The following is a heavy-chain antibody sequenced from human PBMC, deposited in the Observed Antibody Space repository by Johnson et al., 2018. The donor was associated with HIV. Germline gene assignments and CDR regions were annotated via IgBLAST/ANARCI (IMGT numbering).Heavy chain of an antibody. CDR3: ARDSEGIAAAGRARDAFDI. CDR2: ISYDGSNK. V-gene: IGHV3-30*04. CDR1: GFTFSSYA. Sequence: VQLVESGGGVVQPGRSLRLSCAASGFTFSSYAMHWVRQAPGKALEWVAVISYDGSNKYYADSVKGRFTISRDNSKNALYLQMNSLRAEDTDVYYCARDSEGIAAAGRARDAFDIWGQGTMVTVSS. J-gene: IGHJ3*02. D-gene: IGHD6-13*01.